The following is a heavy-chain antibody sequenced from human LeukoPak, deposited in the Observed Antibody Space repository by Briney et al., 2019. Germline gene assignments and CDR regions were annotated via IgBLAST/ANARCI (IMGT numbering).Heavy chain of an antibody. CDR3: TTSSWGNPVS. D-gene: IGHD3-16*01. J-gene: IGHJ5*02. CDR1: GGTFSSYA. V-gene: IGHV1-69*01. Sequence: GASVKVSCKASGGTFSSYAISWVRQAPGQGLEWMGGIIPIFGTANYAQKFQGRVTITADESTSTAYMELSSLRSEDTAVYYCTTSSWGNPVSWGQGTLVTVSS. CDR2: IIPIFGTA.